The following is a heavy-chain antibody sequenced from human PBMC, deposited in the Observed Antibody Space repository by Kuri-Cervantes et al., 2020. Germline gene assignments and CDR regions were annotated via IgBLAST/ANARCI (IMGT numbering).Heavy chain of an antibody. D-gene: IGHD3-10*01. Sequence: ESLKISCAASEFTFNSYWMNWVRQAPGKGLEWIGEINHSGSTNYNPSLKSRVTISVDTSKNQFSLKLSSVTAADTAVYYCARVCTMVRGVIHWGQGTLVTVSS. V-gene: IGHV4-34*01. CDR1: EFTFNSYW. CDR3: ARVCTMVRGVIH. CDR2: INHSGST. J-gene: IGHJ4*02.